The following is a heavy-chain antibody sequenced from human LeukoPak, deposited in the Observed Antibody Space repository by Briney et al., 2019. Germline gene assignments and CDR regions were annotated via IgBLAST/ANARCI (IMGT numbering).Heavy chain of an antibody. D-gene: IGHD2-2*01. V-gene: IGHV3-49*04. J-gene: IGHJ6*03. CDR1: GFTFGDYA. Sequence: SGRSLRLSCTASGFTFGDYAMSWVRQAPGKGLEWVGFIRSKAYGGTTEYAASVKGRFTISRDDSKSIAYLQMNSLKTEDTAVYYCTRDFCSSTSCYYYYYYMDVWGKGTTVTVSS. CDR3: TRDFCSSTSCYYYYYYMDV. CDR2: IRSKAYGGTT.